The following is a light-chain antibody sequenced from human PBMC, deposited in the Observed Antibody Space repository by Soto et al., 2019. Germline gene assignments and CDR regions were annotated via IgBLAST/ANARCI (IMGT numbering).Light chain of an antibody. CDR2: DVS. V-gene: IGLV2-14*01. J-gene: IGLJ1*01. CDR1: SSDVGGYNY. CDR3: SSYTTSNTRQIV. Sequence: QSALPQPPSASGSPGQSVTISCTGTSSDVGGYNYVSWYQQHPGKAPKLMIYDVSNRPSGVSNRFSGSKSDNTASLTISGLQPEDEADYYCSSYTTSNTRQIVFGTGTKVTVL.